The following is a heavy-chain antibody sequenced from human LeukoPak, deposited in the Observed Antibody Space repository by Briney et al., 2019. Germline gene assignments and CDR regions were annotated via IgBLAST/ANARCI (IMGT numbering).Heavy chain of an antibody. J-gene: IGHJ4*02. Sequence: GASVKVSCKASGYTFTSYDINWVRQATGQGLEWMGWMNPNSGNTGYAQKFQGRVTITTDESTSTAYMELSSLRSEDTAVYDCASNYGDYPLGYWGQGTLVTVSS. CDR2: MNPNSGNT. CDR1: GYTFTSYD. D-gene: IGHD4-17*01. CDR3: ASNYGDYPLGY. V-gene: IGHV1-8*03.